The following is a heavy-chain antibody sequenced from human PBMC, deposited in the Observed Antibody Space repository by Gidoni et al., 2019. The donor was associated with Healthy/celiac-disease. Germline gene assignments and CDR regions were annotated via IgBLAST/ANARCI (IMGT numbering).Heavy chain of an antibody. CDR1: GSTFTRDY. D-gene: IGHD3-9*01. CDR3: ARVGRYFDWLFQGYFDY. J-gene: IGHJ4*02. Sequence: QVQLVQSGAEVKKPGASVKVSCKASGSTFTRDYMHWLRQAPGQGLGWMGIINPSGGSTSYAQKFQGRVTMTRDTSTSTVYMELSSLRSEDTAVYYCARVGRYFDWLFQGYFDYWGQGTLVTVSS. V-gene: IGHV1-46*01. CDR2: INPSGGST.